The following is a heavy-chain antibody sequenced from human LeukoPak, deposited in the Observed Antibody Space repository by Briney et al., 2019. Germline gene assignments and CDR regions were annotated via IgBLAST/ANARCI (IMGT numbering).Heavy chain of an antibody. J-gene: IGHJ3*02. D-gene: IGHD3-22*01. Sequence: SETLSLTCTVYGGSISSYYWSWIRQPPGKGLEWIGYIYYSGSTNYNPSLKSRVTISVDTSKNQFSLKLSSVTAADTAVYYCARGRYYYDSSGYYADAFDIWGQGTMVTVSS. CDR1: GGSISSYY. CDR2: IYYSGST. CDR3: ARGRYYYDSSGYYADAFDI. V-gene: IGHV4-59*01.